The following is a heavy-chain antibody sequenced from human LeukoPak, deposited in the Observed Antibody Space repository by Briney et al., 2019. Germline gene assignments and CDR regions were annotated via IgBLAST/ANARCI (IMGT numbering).Heavy chain of an antibody. CDR3: ARGFLEWLLSNDAFDI. Sequence: SETLSLTCAVYGGSFSGYDWSWIRQPPGKGLEWIGEINHSGSTNYNPSLKSRVTISVDTSKNQFSLKLSSVTAADTAVYYCARGFLEWLLSNDAFDIWGQGTMVTVSS. CDR2: INHSGST. CDR1: GGSFSGYD. J-gene: IGHJ3*02. D-gene: IGHD3-3*01. V-gene: IGHV4-34*01.